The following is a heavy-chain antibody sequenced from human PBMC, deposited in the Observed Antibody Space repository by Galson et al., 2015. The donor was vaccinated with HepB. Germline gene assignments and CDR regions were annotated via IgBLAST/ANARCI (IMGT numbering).Heavy chain of an antibody. D-gene: IGHD2-15*01. V-gene: IGHV4-59*01. Sequence: ETLSLTCTVSGGSISSYYWSWIRQPPGKGLEWIGYIYYSGSTNYNPSLKSRVTISVDTSKNQFSLKLSSVTAADTAVYYCASLAADDAFDIWGQGTMVTVSS. CDR3: ASLAADDAFDI. CDR1: GGSISSYY. CDR2: IYYSGST. J-gene: IGHJ3*02.